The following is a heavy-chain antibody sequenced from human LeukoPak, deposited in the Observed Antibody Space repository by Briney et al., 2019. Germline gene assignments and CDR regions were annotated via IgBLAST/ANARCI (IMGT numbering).Heavy chain of an antibody. CDR3: ARSGTTYYYDSGSRI. V-gene: IGHV3-21*01. D-gene: IGHD3-22*01. Sequence: KPGGSLRLSCAASGFTFSSYSMTWVRQAPGKGLEWVSSFTSRSRSIYYADSVKGRFTISRDNAKNSLYLQMNSLRAEDTAVYYCARSGTTYYYDSGSRIWGQGTMVTVSS. CDR2: FTSRSRSI. J-gene: IGHJ3*02. CDR1: GFTFSSYS.